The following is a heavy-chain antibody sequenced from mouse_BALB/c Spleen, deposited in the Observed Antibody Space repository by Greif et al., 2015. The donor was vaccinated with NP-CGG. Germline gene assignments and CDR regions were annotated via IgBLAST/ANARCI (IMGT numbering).Heavy chain of an antibody. D-gene: IGHD2-1*01. CDR3: ARSNGNYDGFAY. V-gene: IGHV5-17*02. CDR1: GFTFSSFG. J-gene: IGHJ3*01. CDR2: ISSGSSTI. Sequence: EVMLVESGGGLVQPGGSRKLSCAASGFTFSSFGMHWVRQAPEKGLEWVAYISSGSSTIYYADTVKGRFTISRDNPKNTLFLQMTSLRSEDTAMYYCARSNGNYDGFAYWGQGTLVTVSA.